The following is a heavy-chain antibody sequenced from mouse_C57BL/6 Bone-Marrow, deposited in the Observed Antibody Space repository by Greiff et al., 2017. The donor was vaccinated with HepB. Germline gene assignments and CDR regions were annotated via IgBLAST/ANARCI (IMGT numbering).Heavy chain of an antibody. D-gene: IGHD2-4*01. V-gene: IGHV14-4*01. CDR2: IDPENGDT. J-gene: IGHJ3*01. Sequence: DVKLQESGAELVRPGASVKLSCTASGFNIKDDYMHWVKQRPEQGLEWIGWIDPENGDTEYASKFQGKATITADTSSNTAYLQLSSLTSEDTAVYYCTLYDYDGSWGQGTLVTVSA. CDR3: TLYDYDGS. CDR1: GFNIKDDY.